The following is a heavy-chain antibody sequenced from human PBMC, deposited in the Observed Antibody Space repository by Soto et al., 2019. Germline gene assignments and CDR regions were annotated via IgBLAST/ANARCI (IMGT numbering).Heavy chain of an antibody. D-gene: IGHD2-15*01. J-gene: IGHJ5*02. Sequence: TTVKVYCKASGFSFSDYFMHWVRQAPGQGLEWMGIINTSGDSRNYAQKFQGRVTITRDTSTSRVYMELSSLRYEDTAVYYCARDNRQKYGTPAASSWFHPWGQGTPVTVSS. CDR3: ARDNRQKYGTPAASSWFHP. CDR2: INTSGDSR. V-gene: IGHV1-46*01. CDR1: GFSFSDYF.